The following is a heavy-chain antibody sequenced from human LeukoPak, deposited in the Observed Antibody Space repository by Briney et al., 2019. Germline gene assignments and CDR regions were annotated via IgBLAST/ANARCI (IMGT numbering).Heavy chain of an antibody. J-gene: IGHJ6*03. CDR2: IYYSGST. D-gene: IGHD6-19*01. V-gene: IGHV4-59*11. CDR1: GGSISSHH. Sequence: SETLSLTCTVSGGSISSHHWSWIRQPPGKGLEWIGYIYYSGSTNYNPSLKSRVTISVDTSKNQFSLKLSSVTAADTAVYYCARVFYGSGWSSLYYYYYYMDVWGKGTTVTVSS. CDR3: ARVFYGSGWSSLYYYYYYMDV.